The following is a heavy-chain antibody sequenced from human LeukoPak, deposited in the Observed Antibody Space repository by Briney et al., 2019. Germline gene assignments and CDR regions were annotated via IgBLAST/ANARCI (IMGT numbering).Heavy chain of an antibody. V-gene: IGHV4-38-2*02. CDR1: GYSISSGYY. J-gene: IGHJ4*02. CDR2: IYYRGST. CDR3: ARDNLRPGGFDY. D-gene: IGHD4-17*01. Sequence: SETLSLTCTVSGYSISSGYYWGWIRQPPGRGLEWIASIYYRGSTHYNPSLASLKSRVTISGDTSKNQFSLKLSSVTAADTAVYYCARDNLRPGGFDYWGQGTLVTVSS.